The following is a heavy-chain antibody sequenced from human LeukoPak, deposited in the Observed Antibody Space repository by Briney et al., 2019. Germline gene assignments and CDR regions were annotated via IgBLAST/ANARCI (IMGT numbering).Heavy chain of an antibody. D-gene: IGHD6-13*01. CDR3: ARGWSSWYEGADY. CDR1: GGTFSSYA. CDR2: IIPILGIA. J-gene: IGHJ4*02. V-gene: IGHV1-69*04. Sequence: VASVKVSCKASGGTFSSYAISWVRQAPGQGLEWMGRIIPILGIANYAQKFQGRVTITADKSTSTAYMELSSLRSEDTAVYYCARGWSSWYEGADYWGQGTLVTVSS.